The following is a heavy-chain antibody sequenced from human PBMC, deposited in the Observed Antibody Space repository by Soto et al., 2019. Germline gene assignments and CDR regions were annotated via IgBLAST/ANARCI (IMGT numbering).Heavy chain of an antibody. V-gene: IGHV4-59*01. CDR2: IYYSVST. Sequence: SETLSLTCTVSGGSISSYYWSWIRQPPGKGLEWIGYIYYSVSTNYNPSLKSRVTISVYTSKNQFSLKLSSVTAADTAVYYCARDLSDYDILTGWSKGDEFERWGKGKMVTVSA. J-gene: IGHJ5*02. D-gene: IGHD3-9*01. CDR3: ARDLSDYDILTGWSKGDEFER. CDR1: GGSISSYY.